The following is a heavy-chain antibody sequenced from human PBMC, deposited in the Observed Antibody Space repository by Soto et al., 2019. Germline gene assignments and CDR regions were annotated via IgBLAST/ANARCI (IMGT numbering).Heavy chain of an antibody. CDR3: ARVLTIFGVVMAYYYYGMDV. Sequence: SETLSLTCAVYGGSFSGYYWSWIRQPPGKGLEWIGEINHSGSTNYNPSLKSRVTISVDTSKNQFSLKLSSVTAADTAVYYCARVLTIFGVVMAYYYYGMDVWGQGTTVTVSS. D-gene: IGHD3-3*01. CDR1: GGSFSGYY. V-gene: IGHV4-34*01. CDR2: INHSGST. J-gene: IGHJ6*02.